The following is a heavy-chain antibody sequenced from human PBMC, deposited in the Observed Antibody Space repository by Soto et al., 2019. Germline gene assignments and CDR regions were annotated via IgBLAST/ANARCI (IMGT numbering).Heavy chain of an antibody. D-gene: IGHD3-9*01. CDR1: GGSISSGGYY. CDR2: IYYSGST. J-gene: IGHJ5*02. CDR3: ARDRYDILTGYPNWFDP. V-gene: IGHV4-31*03. Sequence: SETLSLTCTVSGGSISSGGYYWSWIRQHPGKGLEWIGYIYYSGSTYYNPSLKSRVTISVDTSKNQFSLKLSSVTAADTAVYYCARDRYDILTGYPNWFDPWGQGTLVTVSS.